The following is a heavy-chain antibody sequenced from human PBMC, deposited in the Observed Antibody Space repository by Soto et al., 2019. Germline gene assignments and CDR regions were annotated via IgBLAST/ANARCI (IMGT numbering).Heavy chain of an antibody. CDR2: IHHSGST. CDR1: GGSITSHY. V-gene: IGHV4-59*08. CDR3: ARQGFGQLHGLVDV. J-gene: IGHJ6*02. D-gene: IGHD3-10*01. Sequence: QVQLQESGPGLVKPSETLSLTCSVSGGSITSHYCSWFRQPPGKGLEWIGYIHHSGSTSYNPSLKRRVTMSVNTSKNQFSLKGNSGTAADTALYYCARQGFGQLHGLVDVWGPGTTVTVSS.